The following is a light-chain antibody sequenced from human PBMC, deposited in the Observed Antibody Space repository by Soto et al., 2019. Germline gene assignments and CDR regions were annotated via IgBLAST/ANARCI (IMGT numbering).Light chain of an antibody. Sequence: IQLTQSPSSLSASVGDRVTITCRASQDISNYLAWYQQKPRKAPKLLIYAASTLQSGVPSRFSGSGSGTDFTLTITSLQTEDFATYYCQQLKSFPRTFGPGTKVDNK. CDR1: QDISNY. CDR3: QQLKSFPRT. V-gene: IGKV1-9*01. J-gene: IGKJ3*01. CDR2: AAS.